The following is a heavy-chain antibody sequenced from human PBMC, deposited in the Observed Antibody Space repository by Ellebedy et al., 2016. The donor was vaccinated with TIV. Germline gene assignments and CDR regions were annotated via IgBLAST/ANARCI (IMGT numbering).Heavy chain of an antibody. D-gene: IGHD2-15*01. Sequence: AASVKVSCKASGYTFTNYAIHWVRQAPGQRLEWMGWINTDNANTKYSQKFQGRVTFTRDTSASTAYMELSSLRSEDTAVYYCAARYCGGDICFSFFSSWGQGTLVTVSS. CDR1: GYTFTNYA. CDR3: AARYCGGDICFSFFSS. CDR2: INTDNANT. V-gene: IGHV1-3*04. J-gene: IGHJ5*02.